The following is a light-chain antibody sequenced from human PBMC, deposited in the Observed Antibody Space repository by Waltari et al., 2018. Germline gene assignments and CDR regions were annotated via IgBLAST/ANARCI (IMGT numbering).Light chain of an antibody. CDR3: QQYYSTPPT. CDR2: CES. Sequence: DIVMTQSPDSLAVSLGERATINCKSSQSVLYSSNDKNYLAWYQQKPGQPPNLLIYCESTRESGVPDRFSGSGSGTDFTLTISSLQAEDVAVYYCQQYYSTPPTFGQGTKVEIK. V-gene: IGKV4-1*01. CDR1: QSVLYSSNDKNY. J-gene: IGKJ1*01.